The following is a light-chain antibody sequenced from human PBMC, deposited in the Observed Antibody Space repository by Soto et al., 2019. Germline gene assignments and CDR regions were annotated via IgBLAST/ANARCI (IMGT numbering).Light chain of an antibody. Sequence: EIVLTQSPGTLSSSPGQRATLSCRASQSLSSSFLAWYQQRPGQAPRLLIYGASSRAAGVPDRFSGSWSGSDFALTISMLDSEGFAVYVCHQFATSRTFGSGTKVDMK. CDR3: HQFATSRT. V-gene: IGKV3-20*01. J-gene: IGKJ4*02. CDR2: GAS. CDR1: QSLSSSF.